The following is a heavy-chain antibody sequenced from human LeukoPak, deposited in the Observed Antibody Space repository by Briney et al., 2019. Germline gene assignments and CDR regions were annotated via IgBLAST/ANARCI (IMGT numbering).Heavy chain of an antibody. V-gene: IGHV3-48*03. CDR2: ISSSGSTI. CDR1: GFTFSSYE. J-gene: IGHJ4*02. D-gene: IGHD3-16*02. CDR3: ARDHYDYVWGSYRFDY. Sequence: GGSLRLSCAASGFTFSSYEMNWVRQAPGKGLEWVSYISSSGSTIYYADSVKGRFTISRDNAKNSLYLQMNSLRAEDTAVYYCARDHYDYVWGSYRFDYWGQGTPVTVSS.